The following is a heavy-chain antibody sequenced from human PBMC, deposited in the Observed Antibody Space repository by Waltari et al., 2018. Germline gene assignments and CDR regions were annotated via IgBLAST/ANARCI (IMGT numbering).Heavy chain of an antibody. CDR3: AKGHCSGGSCYSTSTMYYFDY. Sequence: EVQLLESGGGLVQPGGSLRLSCAASGFTFSSYAMSWVRQAPGKGLEWVSAISGTGVSTYYADSVKGRFTISSDNSKNTLYLQMTSLGAEDAAVYYCAKGHCSGGSCYSTSTMYYFDYWGQGTLLTVSS. CDR1: GFTFSSYA. J-gene: IGHJ4*02. D-gene: IGHD2-15*01. V-gene: IGHV3-23*01. CDR2: ISGTGVST.